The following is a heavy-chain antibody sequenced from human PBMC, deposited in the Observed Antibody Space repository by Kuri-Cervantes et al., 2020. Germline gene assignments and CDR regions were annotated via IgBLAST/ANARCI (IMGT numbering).Heavy chain of an antibody. CDR1: GGSFSGYY. CDR3: ARGAGAMVRGVIPWYFDL. J-gene: IGHJ2*01. CDR2: INHSGST. Sequence: ESLKISCAVYGGSFSGYYWSWIRQPPGKGLEWIGEINHSGSTYYNPSLKSRVTISVDTSKNQFSLKLSSVTAADTAVYYCARGAGAMVRGVIPWYFDLWGRGTLVTVSS. D-gene: IGHD3-10*01. V-gene: IGHV4-34*01.